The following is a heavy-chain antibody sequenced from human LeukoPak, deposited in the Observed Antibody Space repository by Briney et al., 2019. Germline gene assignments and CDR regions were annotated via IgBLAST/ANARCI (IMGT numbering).Heavy chain of an antibody. D-gene: IGHD3-9*01. CDR3: AKAEGYDILTGLDY. CDR2: ISSNGGST. J-gene: IGHJ4*02. V-gene: IGHV3-64*04. CDR1: GFTFSSYA. Sequence: PGGSLRLSCAASGFTFSSYAMHWVRQAPGKGLEYVSAISSNGGSTHYADSVKGRFTISRDNSKNTLYLQMNSLRTEDTAVYYCAKAEGYDILTGLDYWGQGTLVTVSS.